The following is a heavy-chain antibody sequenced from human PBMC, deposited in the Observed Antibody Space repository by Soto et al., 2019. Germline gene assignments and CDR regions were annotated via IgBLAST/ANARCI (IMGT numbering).Heavy chain of an antibody. CDR3: AKTHYDMLSGYPWGAFDI. D-gene: IGHD3-9*01. V-gene: IGHV3-23*01. Sequence: GGSLRLSCAASGFTFSSYAMSWVRQAPGKGLEWVSAISGSGGSTYYADSVKGRFTISRDNSKNTLYLQMNSLRAEDTAVYYCAKTHYDMLSGYPWGAFDIWGQGTMVTVSS. CDR1: GFTFSSYA. J-gene: IGHJ3*02. CDR2: ISGSGGST.